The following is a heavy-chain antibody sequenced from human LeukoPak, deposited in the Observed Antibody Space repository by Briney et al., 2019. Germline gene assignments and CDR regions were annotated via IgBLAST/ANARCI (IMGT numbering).Heavy chain of an antibody. CDR2: IYYSGST. V-gene: IGHV4-61*01. D-gene: IGHD3-9*01. Sequence: PSETLSLTGTVSGGSVSSGIYYWSWIRQPPGKGLEWIGYIYYSGSTNYNPSLKRRVTISVDTSKNQFSLKLSSVTAADTAVYYCARLRYDILNFDYWGQGTLVTVSS. J-gene: IGHJ4*02. CDR3: ARLRYDILNFDY. CDR1: GGSVSSGIYY.